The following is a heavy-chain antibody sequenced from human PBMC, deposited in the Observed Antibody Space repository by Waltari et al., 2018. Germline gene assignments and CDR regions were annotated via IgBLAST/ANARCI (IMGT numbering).Heavy chain of an antibody. V-gene: IGHV1-2*06. CDR3: ETTGDLYYENSRYGLLGY. Sequence: QVQLVQSGAEVKKPGASVKVSCKASGYSFNDYYIYWVRQAPGPGLDWIGRINPNNGDTADAQRFQSSVTMTRDTSISTAYMELSSLTSDDTAVYYCETTGDLYYENSRYGLLGYWGQGTRVTVSS. D-gene: IGHD3-22*01. CDR2: INPNNGDT. J-gene: IGHJ4*02. CDR1: GYSFNDYY.